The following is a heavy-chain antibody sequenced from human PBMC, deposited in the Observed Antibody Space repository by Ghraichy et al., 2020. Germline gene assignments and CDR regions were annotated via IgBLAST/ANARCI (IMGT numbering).Heavy chain of an antibody. CDR3: AREGGYDFWSGYYPYYYYYYMDV. D-gene: IGHD3-3*01. V-gene: IGHV1-18*01. CDR2: ISAYNGNT. CDR1: GYTFTSYG. Sequence: ASVKVSCKASGYTFTSYGISWVRQAPGQGLEWMGWISAYNGNTNYAQKLQGRVTMTTDTSTSTAYMELRSLRSDDTSVYYCAREGGYDFWSGYYPYYYYYYMDVWGKGTTVTVSS. J-gene: IGHJ6*03.